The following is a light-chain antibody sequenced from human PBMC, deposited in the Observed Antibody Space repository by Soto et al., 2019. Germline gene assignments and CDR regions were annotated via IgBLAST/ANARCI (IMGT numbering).Light chain of an antibody. CDR2: GVH. CDR3: VSYKSSDTLV. Sequence: QSALTQPASVSGSPGQSITISCTGTSSDIGAYDYVSWYQHQAGKAPKLIFYGVHHQPSGVPNRYSASKSGNTAYLTSSGLQTEDEADYSCVSYKSSDTLVFGGGTQLTVL. V-gene: IGLV2-14*03. CDR1: SSDIGAYDY. J-gene: IGLJ2*01.